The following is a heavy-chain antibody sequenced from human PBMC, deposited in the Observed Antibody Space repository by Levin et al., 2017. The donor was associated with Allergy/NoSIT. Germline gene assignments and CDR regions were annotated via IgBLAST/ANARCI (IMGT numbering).Heavy chain of an antibody. D-gene: IGHD1-26*01. CDR1: GFTFSSYT. J-gene: IGHJ4*02. CDR3: ARDRVGFDY. Sequence: GESLKISCAASGFTFSSYTMHWVRQAPGKGLEYVSAINNNGGSTYYANSVKGRFTISRDNSKNTLYLQMGSLRAEDMAVYYCARDRVGFDYWGQGTLVTVSS. CDR2: INNNGGST. V-gene: IGHV3-64*01.